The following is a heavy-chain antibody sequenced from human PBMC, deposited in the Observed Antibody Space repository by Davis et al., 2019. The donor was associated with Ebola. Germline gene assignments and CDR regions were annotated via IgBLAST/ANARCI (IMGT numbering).Heavy chain of an antibody. Sequence: ASVKVSCKASGYTLTSYGISWVRQAPGQGLEWMGWISAYNGNTNYAQKLQGRVTMTTDTSTSTAYMELRSLRSDDTAVYYCARGRGGWHEGTFDYWGQGTLVIVSS. CDR3: ARGRGGWHEGTFDY. V-gene: IGHV1-18*04. D-gene: IGHD6-19*01. CDR1: GYTLTSYG. CDR2: ISAYNGNT. J-gene: IGHJ4*02.